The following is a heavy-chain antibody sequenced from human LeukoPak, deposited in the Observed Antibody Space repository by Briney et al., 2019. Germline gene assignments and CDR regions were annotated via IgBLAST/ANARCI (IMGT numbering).Heavy chain of an antibody. CDR2: ISRSGSTK. CDR1: GFTFSDYN. Sequence: PGGSLRLSCAASGFTFSDYNMRWIRQAPGKGLEWVLSISRSGSTKYYADSVKGRFTISRDNSKNTLYLQMNSLRAEDTAVYYCASHSGSGSYSGDAFDIWGQGTMVTVSS. V-gene: IGHV3-11*04. J-gene: IGHJ3*02. CDR3: ASHSGSGSYSGDAFDI. D-gene: IGHD3-10*01.